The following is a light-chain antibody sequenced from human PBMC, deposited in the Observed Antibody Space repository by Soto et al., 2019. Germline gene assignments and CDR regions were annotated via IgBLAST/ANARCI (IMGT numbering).Light chain of an antibody. CDR3: QQYNSYPRT. Sequence: DIQMTQSPSTLSASVGDRVTITCRASQSISSWLAWYQHKQGKAPNLLIYDASSLASGVPSRFSGSGSGTEFTLIISSLQPDDFATYYCQQYNSYPRTVGQGTKVEIK. CDR2: DAS. J-gene: IGKJ1*01. CDR1: QSISSW. V-gene: IGKV1-5*01.